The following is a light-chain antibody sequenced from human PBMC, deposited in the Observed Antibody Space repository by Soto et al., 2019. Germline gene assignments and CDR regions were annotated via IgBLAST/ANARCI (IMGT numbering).Light chain of an antibody. J-gene: IGKJ4*01. CDR2: DAS. CDR1: QSINRH. V-gene: IGKV3-11*01. CDR3: QQRSNWSPVT. Sequence: EIVLTQSPATLSLSPGERATLSCRASQSINRHLAWYRQKPGQAPRLLIYDASNRATGIPARFSGSGSGTDFTRTISSLEPEDFGVYYCQQRSNWSPVTFGGGTKVEIK.